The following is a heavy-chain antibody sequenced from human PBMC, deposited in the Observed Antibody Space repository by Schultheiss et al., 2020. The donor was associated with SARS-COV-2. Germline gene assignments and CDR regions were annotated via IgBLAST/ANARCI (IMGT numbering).Heavy chain of an antibody. CDR2: IIYSGST. D-gene: IGHD5-24*01. V-gene: IGHV4-61*08. Sequence: SETLSLTCTVSGGSISSGGYYWSWIRQPPGKELEWIGSIIYSGSTNNNPSLKSRVTVSVDTSKNQFSLKLSSVTAADTAVYYCVRDPPDGYGHFDYWGQGTLVTVSS. CDR3: VRDPPDGYGHFDY. J-gene: IGHJ4*02. CDR1: GGSISSGGYY.